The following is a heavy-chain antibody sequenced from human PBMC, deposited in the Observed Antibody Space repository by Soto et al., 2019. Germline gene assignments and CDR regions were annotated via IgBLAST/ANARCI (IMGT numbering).Heavy chain of an antibody. Sequence: XESLRLSCAASGFTVSSYSMNWVRQAPGKGLEWVSSISSSSSYIYYADSVKGRFTISRDNAKNSLYLQMNSLRAEDTAVYYCARDKEKDIVVVPAATGWFDPWGQGTLVTVSS. D-gene: IGHD2-2*01. V-gene: IGHV3-21*01. CDR2: ISSSSSYI. J-gene: IGHJ5*02. CDR3: ARDKEKDIVVVPAATGWFDP. CDR1: GFTVSSYS.